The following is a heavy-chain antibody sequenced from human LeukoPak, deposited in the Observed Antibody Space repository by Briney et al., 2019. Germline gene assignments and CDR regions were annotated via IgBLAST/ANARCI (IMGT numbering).Heavy chain of an antibody. CDR2: ISYDGNNK. CDR1: GFIFSSYT. CDR3: ARDMAVAPRTFDY. J-gene: IGHJ4*02. Sequence: PGGSLRLSCVVSGFIFSSYTLHWVRQAPGKGLEWVALISYDGNNKYYADSVKGRFTISRDNSKNTLYLQMTSLNTGDTAVYYCARDMAVAPRTFDYWGRGTLVTVSS. D-gene: IGHD6-19*01. V-gene: IGHV3-30-3*01.